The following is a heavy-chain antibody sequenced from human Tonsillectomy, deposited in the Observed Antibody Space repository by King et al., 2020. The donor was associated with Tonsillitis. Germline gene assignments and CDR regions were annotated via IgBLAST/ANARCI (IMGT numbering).Heavy chain of an antibody. CDR3: ANPMHGGYCSGGNCFATYFDD. Sequence: VQLVESGGGLVQPGGSLRLSCAASGFTFSSYAVSWVRQAPGKGLEWVAAISGSGSSTYYADSVKGRFTVSRDNSKNTLYLQMNSLRAEDTAVYYCANPMHGGYCSGGNCFATYFDDWGQGTLVTVSS. CDR2: ISGSGSST. D-gene: IGHD2-15*01. J-gene: IGHJ4*02. CDR1: GFTFSSYA. V-gene: IGHV3-23*04.